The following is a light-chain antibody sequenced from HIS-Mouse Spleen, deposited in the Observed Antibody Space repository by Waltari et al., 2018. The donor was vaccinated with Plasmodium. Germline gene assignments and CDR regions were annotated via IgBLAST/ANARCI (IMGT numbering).Light chain of an antibody. Sequence: SYELTQPPSVSVSPGQTASITCSGANLGDKYACWYQQKTGQAPVLVIYKDTKRPSGIPERFSGSNSGNTATLTISGTQAMDEADYYCQAWDSSTVVFGGGTKLTVL. J-gene: IGLJ2*01. CDR1: NLGDKY. CDR2: KDT. V-gene: IGLV3-1*01. CDR3: QAWDSSTVV.